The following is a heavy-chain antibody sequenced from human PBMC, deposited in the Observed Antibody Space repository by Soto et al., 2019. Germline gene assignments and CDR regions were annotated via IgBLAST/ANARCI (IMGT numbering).Heavy chain of an antibody. V-gene: IGHV4-59*01. J-gene: IGHJ4*02. CDR3: ARGGYCSSTGGYLLDY. CDR2: VSNTATT. CDR1: GASIINYY. Sequence: PSVTMSLNCTVSGASIINYYWAWIRPSPGGGLESIGYVSNTATTTYNPSLKNRVTISVDTSKNQFSLKLSSVTAADTAVYYCARGGYCSSTGGYLLDYWGQGTLVT. D-gene: IGHD2-2*01.